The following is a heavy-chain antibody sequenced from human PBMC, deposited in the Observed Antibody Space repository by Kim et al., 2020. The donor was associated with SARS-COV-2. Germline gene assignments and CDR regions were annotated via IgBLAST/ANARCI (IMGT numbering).Heavy chain of an antibody. J-gene: IGHJ6*02. CDR2: IRSKANSYAT. CDR1: GFTFSGSA. Sequence: GGSLRLSCAASGFTFSGSAMHWVRQASGKGLEWVGRIRSKANSYATAYAASVKGRFTISRDDSKNTAYLQMNSLKTEDTAVYYCTRSGIVVVPAAKGYYYYGMDVWGQGPTVTVSS. V-gene: IGHV3-73*01. D-gene: IGHD2-2*01. CDR3: TRSGIVVVPAAKGYYYYGMDV.